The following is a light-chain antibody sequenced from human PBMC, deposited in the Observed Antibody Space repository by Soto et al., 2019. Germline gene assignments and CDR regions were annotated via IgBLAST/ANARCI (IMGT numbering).Light chain of an antibody. J-gene: IGKJ5*01. V-gene: IGKV3-20*01. Sequence: EIVLTQSPGTLSLSPGERATLSCRASQTVSSAYLGWYQQKPGQAPRLLIYGTSSRATGIPDRFSGNGSGTDFTLTISRLEPEDFAVYYCQQYDSFPLIAFGQGTRLEIK. CDR1: QTVSSAY. CDR3: QQYDSFPLIA. CDR2: GTS.